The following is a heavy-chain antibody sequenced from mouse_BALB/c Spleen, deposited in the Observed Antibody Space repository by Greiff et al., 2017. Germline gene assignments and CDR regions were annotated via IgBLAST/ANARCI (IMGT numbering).Heavy chain of an antibody. CDR1: GFSLTSYG. CDR3: AKEGGNYDEWYFDV. D-gene: IGHD2-1*01. J-gene: IGHJ1*01. V-gene: IGHV2-3*01. CDR2: IWGDGST. Sequence: VKVVESGPGLVAPSQSLSITCTVSGFSLTSYGVSWVRQPPGKGLEWLGVIWGDGSTNYHSALISRLSISKDNSKSQVFLKLNSLQTDDTATYYCAKEGGNYDEWYFDVWGAGTTVTVSS.